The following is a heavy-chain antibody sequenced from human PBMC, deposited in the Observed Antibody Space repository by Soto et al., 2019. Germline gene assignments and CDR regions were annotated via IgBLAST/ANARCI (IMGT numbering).Heavy chain of an antibody. CDR2: ISGSGGAT. Sequence: GGSLRLSCAASGFILSNYDMDWVRQAPGKGLEWISDISGSGGATYYADSVKGRFTISRDNSKNTLYLQMNSLRGEDTAVYYCAKCEPYCSGGSCYKYWGQGTLVTVSS. J-gene: IGHJ4*02. CDR3: AKCEPYCSGGSCYKY. V-gene: IGHV3-23*01. D-gene: IGHD2-15*01. CDR1: GFILSNYD.